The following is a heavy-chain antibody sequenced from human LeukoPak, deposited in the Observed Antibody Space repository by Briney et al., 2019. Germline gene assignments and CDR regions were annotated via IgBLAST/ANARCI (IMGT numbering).Heavy chain of an antibody. CDR2: ISSSSSTI. V-gene: IGHV3-48*02. CDR3: ARPEGYYYGMDV. CDR1: GFTFCSFS. J-gene: IGHJ6*02. Sequence: GGSLRLSCAASGFTFCSFSMNWVRQAPGRGLGWVSYISSSSSTIYYADSVKGRFTISRDNTKHSLYLQMNSLRDEDTAVYYCARPEGYYYGMDVWGQGTTVTVCS.